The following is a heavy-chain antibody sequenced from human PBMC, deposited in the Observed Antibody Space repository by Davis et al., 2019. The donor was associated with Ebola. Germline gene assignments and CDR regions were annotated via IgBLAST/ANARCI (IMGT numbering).Heavy chain of an antibody. CDR2: IKQDGSEK. D-gene: IGHD6-19*01. V-gene: IGHV3-7*03. CDR3: ATTQWLREFDN. J-gene: IGHJ4*02. CDR1: GFTFSSYW. Sequence: PGGSLRLSCAASGFTFSSYWMSWVRQAPGKGLEWVANIKQDGSEKYYVDSVKGRFTISRDNAKNSLYLQMNSLRVDDTAVYYCATTQWLREFDNWGQGTLVTVSS.